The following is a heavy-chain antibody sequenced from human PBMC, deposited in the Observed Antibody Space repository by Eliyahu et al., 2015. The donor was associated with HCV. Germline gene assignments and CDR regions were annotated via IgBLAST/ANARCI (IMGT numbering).Heavy chain of an antibody. V-gene: IGHV1-3*01. J-gene: IGHJ4*02. CDR1: GYTFTDYX. D-gene: IGHD3-22*01. Sequence: QVQLVQSGAEVKKPGXSVKVSCQASGYTFTDYXVHWVRXAPGQRPEWMGWIHAGNGNTKSSQKFQDRVTITMXTSASTAYMELSSLNSEDTAMYYCARGPLVRPGIVTMIVVVLLFEYWGQGTPITVSS. CDR2: IHAGNGNT. CDR3: ARGPLVRPGIVTMIVVVLLFEY.